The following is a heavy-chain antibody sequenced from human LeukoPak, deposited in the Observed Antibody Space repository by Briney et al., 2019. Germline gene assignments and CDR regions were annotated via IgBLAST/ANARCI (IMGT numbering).Heavy chain of an antibody. J-gene: IGHJ4*02. CDR1: GFTFSSYG. Sequence: GGSLRLSCAASGFTFSSYGMHWVRQAPGKGLEWVAVIWYDGSNKYYADSVKGRFTISRDNSKNTLYLQMNSLRAEDTAVYYCAKSGGSGILPSFDYWGQGTLVTVSS. CDR3: AKSGGSGILPSFDY. V-gene: IGHV3-30*02. CDR2: IWYDGSNK. D-gene: IGHD1-26*01.